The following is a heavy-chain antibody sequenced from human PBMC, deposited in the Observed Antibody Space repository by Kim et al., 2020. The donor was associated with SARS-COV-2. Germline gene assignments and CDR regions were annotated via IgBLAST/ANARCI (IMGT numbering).Heavy chain of an antibody. CDR2: SGNKANSYTT. V-gene: IGHV3-72*01. D-gene: IGHD5-12*01. J-gene: IGHJ3*02. CDR1: GFTLSDHY. Sequence: GGSLRLSCAASGFTLSDHYIDWVRQGPGEGLEWVGRSGNKANSYTTEYAASVKDRFTISRDDSKNSMYLQMNSLKTEDTAVYYCSRGYSGHPIYAFDIWGQGTEVTVSS. CDR3: SRGYSGHPIYAFDI.